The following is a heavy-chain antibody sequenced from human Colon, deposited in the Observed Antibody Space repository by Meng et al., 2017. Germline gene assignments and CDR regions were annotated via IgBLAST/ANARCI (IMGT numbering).Heavy chain of an antibody. J-gene: IGHJ4*02. Sequence: QGLLQESGPGLVKPSGTLSLTCTVSGGSTSSNNWWSWVRQSPGRGLEWIGEIYQSGSTTYSPSLKSRVTISLDKSKNQFSLKVSYMTAADTAVYFCARVPTTVDPFESWGQGTLVTVSS. CDR3: ARVPTTVDPFES. CDR1: GGSTSSNNW. D-gene: IGHD4-23*01. V-gene: IGHV4-4*02. CDR2: IYQSGST.